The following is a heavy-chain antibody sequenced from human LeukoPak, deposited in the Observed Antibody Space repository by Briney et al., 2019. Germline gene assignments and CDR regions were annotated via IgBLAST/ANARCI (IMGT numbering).Heavy chain of an antibody. CDR2: IIPILGIA. CDR1: GGTFSSYA. CDR3: ARDRVGANTWFDP. Sequence: GSSVKVSCKASGGTFSSYAISWVRQAPGQGLEWMGRIIPILGIANYAQKFQGRVTITADKSTSPAYMELSSLRSEDTAVYYCARDRVGANTWFDPWGQGTLVTVSS. V-gene: IGHV1-69*04. D-gene: IGHD1-26*01. J-gene: IGHJ5*02.